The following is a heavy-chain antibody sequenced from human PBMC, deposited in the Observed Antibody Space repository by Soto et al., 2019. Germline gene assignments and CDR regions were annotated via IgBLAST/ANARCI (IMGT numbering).Heavy chain of an antibody. Sequence: SETLSLTCAVSGDSVSSNSAAWNWIRQSPSSGLEWLGRTYYRSKLYNDYVVSVKSRITINPDTSKNQFSLQLNSVTHEDTAVYYCAREGLVDGYRMDVCRQGTTVTVSS. CDR1: GDSVSSNSAA. D-gene: IGHD6-19*01. J-gene: IGHJ6*02. CDR2: TYYRSKLYN. CDR3: AREGLVDGYRMDV. V-gene: IGHV6-1*01.